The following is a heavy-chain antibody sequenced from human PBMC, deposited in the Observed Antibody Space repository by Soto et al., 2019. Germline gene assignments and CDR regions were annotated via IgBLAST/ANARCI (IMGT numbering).Heavy chain of an antibody. J-gene: IGHJ4*02. Sequence: SETLSLTCTVSGASVSSVPYYWSWIRQPPGKGLEWIGYIYNIGITKYNPSLKSRVTISVDTSKNEFSLKLRSVTAADTAVYYCARVRYSHYGDYGGQGTMVNAS. CDR2: IYNIGIT. CDR3: ARVRYSHYGDY. V-gene: IGHV4-61*01. D-gene: IGHD3-10*01. CDR1: GASVSSVPYY.